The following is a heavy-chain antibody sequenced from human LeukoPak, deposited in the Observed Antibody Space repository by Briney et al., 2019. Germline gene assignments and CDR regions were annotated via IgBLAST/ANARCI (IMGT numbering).Heavy chain of an antibody. D-gene: IGHD5-12*01. V-gene: IGHV3-30*04. Sequence: GGCLRLSCAASGFTFSSYAMHWVRQAPGKGLEWVAVISYDGSNKYYADSVKGRFTISRDNSKNTLYLQMNSLRAEDTAVYYCARVSDDSGYPFTLDYWGQGTLVTVSS. CDR1: GFTFSSYA. J-gene: IGHJ4*02. CDR2: ISYDGSNK. CDR3: ARVSDDSGYPFTLDY.